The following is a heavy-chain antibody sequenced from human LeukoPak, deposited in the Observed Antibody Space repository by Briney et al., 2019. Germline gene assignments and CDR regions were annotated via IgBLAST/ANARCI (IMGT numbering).Heavy chain of an antibody. V-gene: IGHV4-34*01. CDR2: INHSGST. J-gene: IGHJ5*02. Sequence: SETLSLTCAVYGGSFSGYYWSWIRQPPGKGLEWIGEINHSGSTNYNPSLKSRVTISVDTSKNQFSLKLSSVTAADTAVYYCARVSRRNQMLAIMDCWFDPWGQGTLVTVSS. CDR3: ARVSRRNQMLAIMDCWFDP. D-gene: IGHD2-2*01. CDR1: GGSFSGYY.